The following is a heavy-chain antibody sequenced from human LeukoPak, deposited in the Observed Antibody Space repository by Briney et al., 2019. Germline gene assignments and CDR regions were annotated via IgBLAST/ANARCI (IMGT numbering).Heavy chain of an antibody. D-gene: IGHD6-13*01. V-gene: IGHV3-23*01. Sequence: PGRSLRLSCAASGLTFSGYAMSWVRQAPGKGLEWVSAISNSGDSTYYADSVKGRFVISRDNSINTLYLQMNSLTAEDTALYYCAKPWYSGPEDYWGQGALVRLL. CDR3: AKPWYSGPEDY. CDR1: GLTFSGYA. CDR2: ISNSGDST. J-gene: IGHJ4*02.